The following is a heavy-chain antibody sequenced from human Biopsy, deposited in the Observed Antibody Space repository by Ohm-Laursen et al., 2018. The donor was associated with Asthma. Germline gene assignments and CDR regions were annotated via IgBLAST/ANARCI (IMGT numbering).Heavy chain of an antibody. D-gene: IGHD3-22*01. CDR2: IYYSGST. J-gene: IGHJ4*02. Sequence: SQTLSLTWTVSYGSITSGDYYWTWIRQHPGKGLEWIGFIYYSGSTYYNPSLKSRISISIDTSKNQFSLKLSSVTAADTAVYYWARAQDFYDSRSYYRSFDYWGQGTLVTVSS. CDR1: YGSITSGDYY. CDR3: ARAQDFYDSRSYYRSFDY. V-gene: IGHV4-31*02.